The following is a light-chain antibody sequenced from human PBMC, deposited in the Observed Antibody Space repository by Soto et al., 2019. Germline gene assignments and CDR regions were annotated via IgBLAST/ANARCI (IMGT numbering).Light chain of an antibody. V-gene: IGKV1-5*03. Sequence: DIQMTQSPSTLSTSVGDRVTITGRASQSISSLLAWYQQKPGKVPKVLIYEASALQTGVPSRFSGSGSGTEFTLTISSLQPDDFATYYCQQYNSYPFTFGQGTKLEIK. CDR2: EAS. CDR3: QQYNSYPFT. J-gene: IGKJ2*01. CDR1: QSISSL.